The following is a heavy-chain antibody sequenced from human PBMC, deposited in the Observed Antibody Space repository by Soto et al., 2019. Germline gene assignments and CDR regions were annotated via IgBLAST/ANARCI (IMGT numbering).Heavy chain of an antibody. D-gene: IGHD6-13*01. CDR2: ISYSGST. V-gene: IGHV4-59*01. Sequence: SETRSLTCTFSGGSISNYYWSWIRPPPGKGLECIGYISYSGSTNYNPSLKSRVTISVDTSKNQFSPKLSSVTAADTAVYYCARGDSSSRAYYYGMDVWGQGTTVTVSS. CDR1: GGSISNYY. CDR3: ARGDSSSRAYYYGMDV. J-gene: IGHJ6*02.